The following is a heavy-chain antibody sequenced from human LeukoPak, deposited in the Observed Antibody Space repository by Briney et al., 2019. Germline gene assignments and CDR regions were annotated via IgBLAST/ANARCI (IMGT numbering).Heavy chain of an antibody. D-gene: IGHD2-2*02. Sequence: PSETLSLACAVYGGSFSGYYWSWIREPPGKGLEWIGEINHSGSTNYNPSLKSRVTISVDTSKNQFPLKLSSVTAADTAVYYCARVRYCSSTSCYRYYFDYWGQGTLVTVSS. CDR2: INHSGST. CDR3: ARVRYCSSTSCYRYYFDY. V-gene: IGHV4-34*01. J-gene: IGHJ4*02. CDR1: GGSFSGYY.